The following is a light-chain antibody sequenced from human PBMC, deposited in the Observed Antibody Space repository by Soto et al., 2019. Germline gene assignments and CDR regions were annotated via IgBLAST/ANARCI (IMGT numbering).Light chain of an antibody. CDR2: DAS. CDR1: QSVSSSY. J-gene: IGKJ5*01. CDR3: HKRQYWPQIT. V-gene: IGKV3D-20*02. Sequence: EILSTQSPGTLTYSPVEIPTVSCNSSQSVSSSYLAWYQQKPGQAPRLLISDASNRATGIPDRFSGSGSGTDFTLTIRSLEPEDFAVYYCHKRQYWPQITFGNGKRLEIK.